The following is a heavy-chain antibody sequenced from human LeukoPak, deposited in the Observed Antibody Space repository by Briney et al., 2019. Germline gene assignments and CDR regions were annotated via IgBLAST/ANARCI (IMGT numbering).Heavy chain of an antibody. CDR2: MNPNIGNT. D-gene: IGHD2-2*02. Sequence: ASVKVSCKASGYTFTSYDINWVRQATGQGLEWMGWMNPNIGNTGYAQKFQGRVTMTRNTSVSTAYMELSSLRSEDTAVYYCARGTRYCSSTSCYRGENWFDPWGQGTLVTVSS. CDR1: GYTFTSYD. V-gene: IGHV1-8*01. J-gene: IGHJ5*02. CDR3: ARGTRYCSSTSCYRGENWFDP.